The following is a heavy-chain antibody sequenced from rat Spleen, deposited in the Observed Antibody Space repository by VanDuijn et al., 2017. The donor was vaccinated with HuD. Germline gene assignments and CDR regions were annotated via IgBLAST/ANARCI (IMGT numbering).Heavy chain of an antibody. V-gene: IGHV5-22*01. J-gene: IGHJ3*01. Sequence: EVQLVESGGGLVQPGSSLKVSCVASGFTFSSYYMHWFRQAPTNGMEWVAYINHDSSSTHYGDTVKGRFTLSRDNAKSTLYLQMGSLRSEDTATYYCVNTYYGYWFGYWGQGTLVTVSS. CDR1: GFTFSSYY. CDR2: INHDSSST. CDR3: VNTYYGYWFGY. D-gene: IGHD1-9*01.